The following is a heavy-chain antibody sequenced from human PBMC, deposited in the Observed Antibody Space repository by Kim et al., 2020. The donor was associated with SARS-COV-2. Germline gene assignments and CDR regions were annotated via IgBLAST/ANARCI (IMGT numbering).Heavy chain of an antibody. V-gene: IGHV1-2*06. CDR1: GYTFTGYY. Sequence: ASVKVSCKASGYTFTGYYMHWVRQAPGQGLEWMGRINPNSGGTNYAQKFQGRVTMTRDTSISTAYMELSRLRSDDTAVYYCARAAWGSGRVGYYMDVWGKGTTVTVSS. CDR3: ARAAWGSGRVGYYMDV. D-gene: IGHD6-19*01. CDR2: INPNSGGT. J-gene: IGHJ6*03.